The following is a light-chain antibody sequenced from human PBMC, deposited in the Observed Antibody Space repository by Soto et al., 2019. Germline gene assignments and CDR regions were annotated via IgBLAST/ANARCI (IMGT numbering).Light chain of an antibody. CDR2: KGT. CDR3: CSSAPESTYV. CDR1: SDDVVGYNS. Sequence: QSALAQPASVSGSPGQSITISCTGTSDDVVGYNSVSWYQQLPHKAPQVILYKGTQRPSGVSSRFSGSTSGNAASLTISGLQADDEADYFCCSSAPESTYVFGTGTKVTVL. V-gene: IGLV2-23*01. J-gene: IGLJ1*01.